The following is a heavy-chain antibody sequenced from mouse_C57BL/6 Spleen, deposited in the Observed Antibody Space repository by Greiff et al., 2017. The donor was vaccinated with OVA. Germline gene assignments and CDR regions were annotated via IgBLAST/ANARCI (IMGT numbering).Heavy chain of an antibody. V-gene: IGHV1-9*01. CDR1: GYTFTGYW. D-gene: IGHD2-5*01. J-gene: IGHJ3*01. CDR3: ARKEAYYSILFAY. CDR2: ILPGSGST. Sequence: QVQLQQSGAELMKPGASVTLSCKATGYTFTGYWIEWVKQRPGHGLEWIGEILPGSGSTNYNEKFKGKATFTADTSSNTADMQLSSLTTEDSAIYYCARKEAYYSILFAYWGQGTLVTVSA.